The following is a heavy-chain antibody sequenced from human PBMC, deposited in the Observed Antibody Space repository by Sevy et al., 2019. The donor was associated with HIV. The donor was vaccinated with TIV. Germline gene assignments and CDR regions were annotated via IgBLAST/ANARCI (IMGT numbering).Heavy chain of an antibody. D-gene: IGHD4-17*01. CDR1: GFTFSSYW. V-gene: IGHV3-7*03. J-gene: IGHJ3*02. Sequence: GGSLRLSCAASGFTFSSYWMSWVRQAPGKGLEWVATMKQDGSEKYYEDSVKGRCTISRDNSKNTLYLQMNSLRADDSAVYYCAKGDEPATDYGDYVPNAFDIWGQGTMVTVSS. CDR2: MKQDGSEK. CDR3: AKGDEPATDYGDYVPNAFDI.